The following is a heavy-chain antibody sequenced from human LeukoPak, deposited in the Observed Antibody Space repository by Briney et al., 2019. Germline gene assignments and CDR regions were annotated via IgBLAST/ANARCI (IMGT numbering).Heavy chain of an antibody. D-gene: IGHD6-19*01. J-gene: IGHJ6*02. CDR1: GFTFSSYA. V-gene: IGHV3-30*04. CDR2: ISYDGSNK. Sequence: GGSLRLSCAASGFTFSSYAMHWVRQAPGKGLEWVAVISYDGSNKYYADSVKGRFTISRDNSKNTLYLQMNSLRAEDAAVYYCVRLSGGWYNAAMDVWGQGTTVTVSS. CDR3: VRLSGGWYNAAMDV.